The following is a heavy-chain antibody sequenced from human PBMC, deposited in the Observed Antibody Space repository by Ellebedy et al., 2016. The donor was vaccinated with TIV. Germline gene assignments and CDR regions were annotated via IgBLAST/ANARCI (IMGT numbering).Heavy chain of an antibody. CDR3: ARMLPRTVFGMTEVFDL. CDR1: GISLDTSGVR. D-gene: IGHD3-3*01. CDR2: IDWDDDK. J-gene: IGHJ3*01. V-gene: IGHV2-70*04. Sequence: SGPTLVKPTQTLTLTCTFSGISLDTSGVRMSWIRQPPGRALEWLARIDWDDDKFYNTSLQTRLTISKDTSKNQVVLIMTNVDPVDTATYFCARMLPRTVFGMTEVFDLWGQGTMVTVSS.